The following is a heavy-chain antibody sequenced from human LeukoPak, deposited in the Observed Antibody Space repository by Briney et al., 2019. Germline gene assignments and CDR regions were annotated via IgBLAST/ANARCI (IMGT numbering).Heavy chain of an antibody. D-gene: IGHD3-10*01. CDR3: ASAVLWFGEPSAAFDI. Sequence: SETLSLTCTVSGGSISSYYWSWIRQPPGKGLEWVGYVYYSGDTNYNPSLKSRVIISLDTSKNQFSLKLSSVTAADTAVYYCASAVLWFGEPSAAFDIWGQGTMVTVSS. CDR1: GGSISSYY. CDR2: VYYSGDT. V-gene: IGHV4-59*01. J-gene: IGHJ3*02.